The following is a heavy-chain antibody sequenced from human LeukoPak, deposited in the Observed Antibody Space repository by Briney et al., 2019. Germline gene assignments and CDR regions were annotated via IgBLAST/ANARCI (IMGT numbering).Heavy chain of an antibody. V-gene: IGHV3-23*01. CDR3: AKDRGAAAAAYYFDY. CDR2: ISGSGGRT. Sequence: PGGSLRLSCAASGFTFSSYAMSWVRQAPGKGLEWVSAISGSGGRTYYADSVKGRFTISRDNSKNTLYLQMNSLRAEDTALYYCAKDRGAAAAAYYFDYWGQGTLVTVSS. CDR1: GFTFSSYA. J-gene: IGHJ4*02. D-gene: IGHD6-13*01.